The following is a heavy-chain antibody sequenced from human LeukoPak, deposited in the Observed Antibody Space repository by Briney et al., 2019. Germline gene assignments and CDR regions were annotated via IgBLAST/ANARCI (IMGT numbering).Heavy chain of an antibody. D-gene: IGHD6-19*01. J-gene: IGHJ4*02. CDR1: GYTFTSYE. CDR2: ISAYNGNT. Sequence: ASVKVSCKASGYTFTSYEISWVRQAPGQGLEWMAWISAYNGNTNYAQNLQGRVTMTTDTSTSTAYMELRSLRSDDTAVYYCARQSSGWSFYFDYWGQGTLVTVSS. V-gene: IGHV1-18*01. CDR3: ARQSSGWSFYFDY.